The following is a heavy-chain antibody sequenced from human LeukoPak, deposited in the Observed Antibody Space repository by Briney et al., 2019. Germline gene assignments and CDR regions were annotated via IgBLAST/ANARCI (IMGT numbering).Heavy chain of an antibody. CDR3: ARANTYGSGRFH. Sequence: SETLSLTCTVSGGSISSGSYYWSWIRQPAGKGLEWIGRIYTSGSTKYNPSLKSRVTISVDTSKNQFSLKLSSVTAADTALYYCARANTYGSGRFHWGQGTLVTVSS. V-gene: IGHV4-61*02. CDR1: GGSISSGSYY. D-gene: IGHD3-10*01. J-gene: IGHJ4*02. CDR2: IYTSGST.